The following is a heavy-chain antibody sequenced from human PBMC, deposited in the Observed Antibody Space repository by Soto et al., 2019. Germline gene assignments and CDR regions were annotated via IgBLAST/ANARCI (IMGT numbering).Heavy chain of an antibody. V-gene: IGHV3-48*02. Sequence: PGGSMRLSCAASGFTFNRNSMNWVRQAPGKGLEWVSYISSSSSTIYFADSVKGRFTISRDNAKNSLYLQMNSLRDEDTAVYYCARDSYYDSSGYQSLWGQGTLVTAPQ. D-gene: IGHD3-22*01. CDR2: ISSSSSTI. CDR3: ARDSYYDSSGYQSL. CDR1: GFTFNRNS. J-gene: IGHJ4*02.